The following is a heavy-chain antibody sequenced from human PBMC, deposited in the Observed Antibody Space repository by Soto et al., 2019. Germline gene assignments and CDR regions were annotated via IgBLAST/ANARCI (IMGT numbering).Heavy chain of an antibody. CDR3: ALKSSIAARWGWFDT. D-gene: IGHD6-6*01. J-gene: IGHJ5*02. Sequence: PSETLSLTCAVYGGSFSGYYWSWIRQPPGKGLEWIGEINHSGSTNYNPSLKSRVTISVDTSKNQFSLKLSSVTAADTAVYYCALKSSIAARWGWFDTWGQGTLVTVSS. CDR2: INHSGST. CDR1: GGSFSGYY. V-gene: IGHV4-34*01.